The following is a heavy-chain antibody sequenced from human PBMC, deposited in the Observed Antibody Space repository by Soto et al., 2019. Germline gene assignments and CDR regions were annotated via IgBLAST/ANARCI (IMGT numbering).Heavy chain of an antibody. D-gene: IGHD2-2*01. V-gene: IGHV1-18*01. CDR1: GYTFTSYG. J-gene: IGHJ6*02. CDR3: ARDLGCSSTSCYYGMDV. Sequence: ASVKVSCKASGYTFTSYGISWVRQAPGQGLEWMGWISAYNGNTNYAQKLQGRVTMTTDTSTSTAYMEMRSLRSDDTAVYYCARDLGCSSTSCYYGMDVWGQGTTVTVSS. CDR2: ISAYNGNT.